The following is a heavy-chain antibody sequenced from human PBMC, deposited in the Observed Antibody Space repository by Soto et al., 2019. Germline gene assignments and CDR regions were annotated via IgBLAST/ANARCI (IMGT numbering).Heavy chain of an antibody. J-gene: IGHJ4*02. V-gene: IGHV4-31*03. D-gene: IGHD3-10*01. Sequence: QVQLQESGPGLVKPSQTLSLTCTVSGASVSSGLYFWNWIRQLPGKGLQWLGHVHPNGNIYYNPSLQGRFTMSRGTSNDQVALQLSSVTVADTAVYYCVRGADAYRCGVWGGGALVGVSS. CDR1: GASVSSGLYF. CDR3: VRGADAYRCGV. CDR2: VHPNGNI.